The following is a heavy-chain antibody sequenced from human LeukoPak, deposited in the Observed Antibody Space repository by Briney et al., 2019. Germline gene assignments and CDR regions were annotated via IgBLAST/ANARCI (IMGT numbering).Heavy chain of an antibody. Sequence: GGSLRLSCAASGFTFSSYEVNWVRQAPGKGLEWVSYISSSGSTIYYADSVKGRSTISRDNAMNSLYLQMNSLRAEDTAVYYCARDSSPYGMDAWGQGTTVTVSS. V-gene: IGHV3-48*03. J-gene: IGHJ6*02. CDR3: ARDSSPYGMDA. CDR2: ISSSGSTI. CDR1: GFTFSSYE. D-gene: IGHD6-13*01.